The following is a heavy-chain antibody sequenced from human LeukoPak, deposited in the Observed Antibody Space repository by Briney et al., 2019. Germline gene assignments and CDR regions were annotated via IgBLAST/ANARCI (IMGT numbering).Heavy chain of an antibody. J-gene: IGHJ4*02. Sequence: GGSLRLSCAASGLTFSTYVMSWVRLAPGKGLEWVSSICGSGDTTYYADSVKGRFTISRDTSKNTLCLQMDGLRAEDMATYYCAKGRGGSCYSGLDSWGQGTLVTVSS. CDR1: GLTFSTYV. D-gene: IGHD2-15*01. V-gene: IGHV3-23*01. CDR2: ICGSGDTT. CDR3: AKGRGGSCYSGLDS.